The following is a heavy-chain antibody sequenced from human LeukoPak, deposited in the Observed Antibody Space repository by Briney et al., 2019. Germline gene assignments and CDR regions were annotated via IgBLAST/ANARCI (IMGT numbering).Heavy chain of an antibody. CDR1: GLTFSSYG. CDR3: AKDRNYGRPSLDDY. V-gene: IGHV3-30*02. Sequence: PGGGLRLSCAAAGLTFSSYGMHWVRQAPGKGLEWVAFIRYDGSNTYYADSVKGRFTMSRDNSKNTLYLQMNSLRAEDTAVYYCAKDRNYGRPSLDDYWGQGTLVTVSS. CDR2: IRYDGSNT. D-gene: IGHD3-16*01. J-gene: IGHJ4*02.